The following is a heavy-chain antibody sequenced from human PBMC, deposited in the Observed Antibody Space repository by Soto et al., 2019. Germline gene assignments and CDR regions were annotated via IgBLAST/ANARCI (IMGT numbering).Heavy chain of an antibody. V-gene: IGHV1-69*02. Sequence: QVQLVQSGAEVKKPGSSVKVSCKASGGTFSSYTISWVRQAPGQGLEWMGRIIPILGIANYVQKFQGRVTITADKSTSTAYMELSSLRSEDTAVYYCASGGGRVGYYYGMDVWGQGTTVTVSS. D-gene: IGHD3-16*01. CDR1: GGTFSSYT. CDR3: ASGGGRVGYYYGMDV. CDR2: IIPILGIA. J-gene: IGHJ6*02.